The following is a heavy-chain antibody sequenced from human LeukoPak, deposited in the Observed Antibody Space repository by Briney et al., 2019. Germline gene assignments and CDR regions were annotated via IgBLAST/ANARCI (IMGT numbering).Heavy chain of an antibody. D-gene: IGHD3-22*01. Sequence: GGSLRLSCAASGFTFGSYGMSWVRQAPGKGLEWVSFITPNADRTSYADSVEGRFTISRDNPRNTLYMQMNSLRDEDTAVYYCASMRGYYDGSGYWVQWGQGTLVTVCS. CDR1: GFTFGSYG. CDR2: ITPNADRT. J-gene: IGHJ1*01. CDR3: ASMRGYYDGSGYWVQ. V-gene: IGHV3-23*01.